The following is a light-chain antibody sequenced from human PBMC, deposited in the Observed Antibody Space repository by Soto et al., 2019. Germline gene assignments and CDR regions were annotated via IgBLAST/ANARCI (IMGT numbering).Light chain of an antibody. J-gene: IGKJ2*01. Sequence: EIVMTQSPATLSVSPGERATLTCRASQSVSSNVAWYQQKPGQAPSLLIYGASTRATGIPARFSGSGSGTKFTLTISSLQSEDFAVYYCQQYNNWPPVYTFGQGT. V-gene: IGKV3-15*01. CDR3: QQYNNWPPVYT. CDR2: GAS. CDR1: QSVSSN.